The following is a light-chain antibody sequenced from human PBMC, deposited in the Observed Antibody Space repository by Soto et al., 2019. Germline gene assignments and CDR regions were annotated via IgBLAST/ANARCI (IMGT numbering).Light chain of an antibody. CDR2: STA. CDR3: ATWDVSLNIWV. Sequence: QSVLTQPPSASATPGQRVTISCSGSDSNIARRSVYWYQQLPGTAPKLLIYSTALRPSGVPDRFSGSKSGTSASLAISGLQAEDEADYYCATWDVSLNIWVFGGGTKLTVL. V-gene: IGLV1-44*01. CDR1: DSNIARRS. J-gene: IGLJ3*02.